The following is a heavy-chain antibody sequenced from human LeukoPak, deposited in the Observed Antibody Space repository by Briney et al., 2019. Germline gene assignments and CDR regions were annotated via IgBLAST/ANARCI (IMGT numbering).Heavy chain of an antibody. Sequence: PGGSLRLSCAASGFTFSSYAMHWVRQAPGKGLEWVAVISYDGSNKYYADSVKGRFTISRDNSKNTLYLQMNSLRAEDTAVYYCAREGDETAMALPEYYYYYGMDVWGQGTTVTVSS. CDR1: GFTFSSYA. D-gene: IGHD5-18*01. CDR2: ISYDGSNK. CDR3: AREGDETAMALPEYYYYYGMDV. V-gene: IGHV3-30-3*01. J-gene: IGHJ6*02.